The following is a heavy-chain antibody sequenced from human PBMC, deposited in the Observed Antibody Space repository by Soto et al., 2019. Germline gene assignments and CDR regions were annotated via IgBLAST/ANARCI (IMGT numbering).Heavy chain of an antibody. CDR1: GFTFSNYG. V-gene: IGHV3-33*01. CDR3: ASDPAQD. J-gene: IGHJ4*01. CDR2: ISYDGSNK. D-gene: IGHD2-2*01. Sequence: QVQLVESGGGVVQPGRSLRLSCAAPGFTFSNYGMHWVRQAPGKGLEWVAVISYDGSNKYYAESGKGRFTSSRDNSKNTLYLQMNSLRAEDTAVYYRASDPAQDWGHGTLGTVTS.